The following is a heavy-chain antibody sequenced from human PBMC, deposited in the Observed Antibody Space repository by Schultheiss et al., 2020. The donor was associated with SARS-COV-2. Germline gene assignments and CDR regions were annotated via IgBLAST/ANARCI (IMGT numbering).Heavy chain of an antibody. CDR3: AKAKNYGGNSGVWYFDY. J-gene: IGHJ4*02. V-gene: IGHV3-9*01. CDR1: GFTFDDYA. D-gene: IGHD4-23*01. Sequence: GGSLRLSCAASGFTFDDYAMHWVRQAPGKGLEWVSGISWNSGSIGYADSVKGRFTISRDNSKNTLYLQMNSLRAEDTAVYYCAKAKNYGGNSGVWYFDYWGQGTLVTVSS. CDR2: ISWNSGSI.